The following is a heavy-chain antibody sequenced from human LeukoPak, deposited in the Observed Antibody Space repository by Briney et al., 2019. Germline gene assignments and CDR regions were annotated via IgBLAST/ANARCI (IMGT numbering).Heavy chain of an antibody. CDR3: AKDQGTSGYDLPLGYFDY. Sequence: PGGPLRLSCAASGFTFSRYGMSWVRQAPGRGLEWVSGIIVSGGSTYYADSVKGRFTISRDNSKNTLYLQMNSLRAEDTAVYYCAKDQGTSGYDLPLGYFDYWGQGTLVTVSS. D-gene: IGHD5-12*01. V-gene: IGHV3-23*01. CDR2: IIVSGGST. J-gene: IGHJ4*02. CDR1: GFTFSRYG.